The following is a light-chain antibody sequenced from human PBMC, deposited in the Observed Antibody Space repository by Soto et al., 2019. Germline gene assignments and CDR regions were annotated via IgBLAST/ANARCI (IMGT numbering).Light chain of an antibody. V-gene: IGKV1-27*01. J-gene: IGKJ1*01. Sequence: DIQMTQSPSSLSASVGDRVTITCRASRGTSNFLDWYQQKPGRVPQLLIYASSTLQSGVPSRFIGSGSGTDFTLAIGSMKPEDVATYYCQVYKTVPPWEFGQGTTVEIK. CDR3: QVYKTVPPWE. CDR1: RGTSNF. CDR2: ASS.